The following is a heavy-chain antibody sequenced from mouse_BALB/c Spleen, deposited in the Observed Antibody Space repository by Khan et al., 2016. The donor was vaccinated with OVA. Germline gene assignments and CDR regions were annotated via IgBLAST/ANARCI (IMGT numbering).Heavy chain of an antibody. Sequence: QIQLVQSGPEMKKPGETVKISCKASGYTFTNYGMNWVKQSPGKALKWMGWINTFTGEPTYADDFKGRFAFSLETSASTASLQINNLKNEDTATYFCARPPYLSYSLDHWGQETSVTVSS. V-gene: IGHV9-3-1*01. CDR3: ARPPYLSYSLDH. J-gene: IGHJ4*01. CDR2: INTFTGEP. D-gene: IGHD2-12*01. CDR1: GYTFTNYG.